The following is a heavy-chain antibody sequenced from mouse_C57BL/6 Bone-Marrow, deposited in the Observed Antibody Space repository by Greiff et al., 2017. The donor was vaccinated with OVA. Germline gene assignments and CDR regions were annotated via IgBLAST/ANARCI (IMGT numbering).Heavy chain of an antibody. J-gene: IGHJ2*01. D-gene: IGHD4-1*01. V-gene: IGHV3-8*01. Sequence: LVESGPGLAKPSQTLSLTCSVTGYSIPSDYWNWIRKFPGNKLEYMGYISYSGSTYYNPSLKSRISITRDTSKNQYYLQLNSVTTEDTATYYCARGPNWRDYFDYWGQGTTLTVSS. CDR3: ARGPNWRDYFDY. CDR1: GYSIPSDY. CDR2: ISYSGST.